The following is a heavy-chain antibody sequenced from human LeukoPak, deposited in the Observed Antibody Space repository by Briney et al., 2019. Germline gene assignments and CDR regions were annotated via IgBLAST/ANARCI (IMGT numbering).Heavy chain of an antibody. CDR1: GFSFSNYA. CDR3: AKDGTGCGGDCDSDY. CDR2: ITYSSGNT. D-gene: IGHD2-21*02. Sequence: PGGSLRLSCAASGFSFSNYAMSRVRQAPARGPEWISAITYSSGNTYYADSVKGRFTISRDNSKNSLYLQMNSLRAEDTALYYCAKDGTGCGGDCDSDYWGQGTLVTVSS. V-gene: IGHV3-23*01. J-gene: IGHJ4*02.